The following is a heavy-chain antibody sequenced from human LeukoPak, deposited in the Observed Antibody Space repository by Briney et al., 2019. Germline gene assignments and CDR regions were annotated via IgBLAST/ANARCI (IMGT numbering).Heavy chain of an antibody. Sequence: ASVKVSCKVSGYTLTELSMHWVRQAPGKGLEWMGGFDPEDGETIYAQKFQGRVTMTEDTSTDTAYMELSSLRSEDTAVYYCAINYYDSRGHWFDPWGQGTLVTVSS. CDR2: FDPEDGET. CDR3: AINYYDSRGHWFDP. CDR1: GYTLTELS. V-gene: IGHV1-24*01. J-gene: IGHJ5*02. D-gene: IGHD3-22*01.